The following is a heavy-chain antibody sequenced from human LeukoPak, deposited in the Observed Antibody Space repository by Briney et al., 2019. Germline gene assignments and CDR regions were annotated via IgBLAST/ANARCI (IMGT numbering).Heavy chain of an antibody. J-gene: IGHJ6*02. CDR3: AKKIVATNYYYGMDV. CDR2: ISNTGGNT. Sequence: GGSLRLSCAASGFTFSSYAMSWVRQAPGKGLEWVSSISNTGGNTYYADSVKGRFTISRDNSKNTLYVQMNSLRAEDTAVYYCAKKIVATNYYYGMDVWGQGTTVTVSS. CDR1: GFTFSSYA. V-gene: IGHV3-23*01. D-gene: IGHD5-12*01.